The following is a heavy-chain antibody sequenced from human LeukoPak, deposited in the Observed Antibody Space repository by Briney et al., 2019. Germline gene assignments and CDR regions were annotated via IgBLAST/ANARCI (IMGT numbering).Heavy chain of an antibody. CDR3: ARDQYSRMVAAPFDY. D-gene: IGHD2-15*01. CDR1: GFTFSSYS. Sequence: GGPLRLSCAASGFTFSSYSMNWVRQAPGKGLEWVSYISSSSSTIYYADSVKGRFTISRDNAKNSLYLQMSSLRAEDTAVYYCARDQYSRMVAAPFDYWGQGTLGTVSS. J-gene: IGHJ4*02. CDR2: ISSSSSTI. V-gene: IGHV3-48*01.